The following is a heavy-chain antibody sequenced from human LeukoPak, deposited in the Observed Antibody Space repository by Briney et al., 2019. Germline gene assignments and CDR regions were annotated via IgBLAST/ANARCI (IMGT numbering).Heavy chain of an antibody. CDR2: ISSSSSYI. D-gene: IGHD2-21*02. CDR1: GFTFSSYS. CDR3: ARKYCGGDCYVSFFWYMDV. Sequence: GGSLRLSCAASGFTFSSYSMNWVRQAPGKGLEWVSSISSSSSYIYYADSVKGRFTISRDNAKNPLYLQMNSLRAEDTAVYYCARKYCGGDCYVSFFWYMDVWGKGTTVTVSS. J-gene: IGHJ6*03. V-gene: IGHV3-21*01.